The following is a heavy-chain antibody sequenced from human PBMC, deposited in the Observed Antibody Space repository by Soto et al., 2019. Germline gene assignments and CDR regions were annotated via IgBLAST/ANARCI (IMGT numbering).Heavy chain of an antibody. J-gene: IGHJ6*02. D-gene: IGHD6-19*01. V-gene: IGHV3-33*01. CDR2: IWYDGSNK. CDR1: GFTFSSYG. CDR3: ARDLTPRSVYGMDV. Sequence: QVQLVESRGGVVQPGRSLRLSCAASGFTFSSYGMHWVRQAPGKGLEWVAVIWYDGSNKYYADSVKGRFTISRDNSKNTLYLQMNSLRAEDTAVYYCARDLTPRSVYGMDVWGQGTTVTVSS.